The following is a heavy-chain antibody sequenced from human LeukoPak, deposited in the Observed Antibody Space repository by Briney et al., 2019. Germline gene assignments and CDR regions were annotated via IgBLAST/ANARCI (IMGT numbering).Heavy chain of an antibody. D-gene: IGHD3-22*01. Sequence: GRSLRLSCAASGFTFSSYWISWVRQAPGKGLEWVANIKQDGSEKYYVDSVKGRFTISRANEKKLLYLLMNRLRAEATAVYYCGRDSSGYDYMFWFDSWGQGTLVTVSS. J-gene: IGHJ5*01. V-gene: IGHV3-7*01. CDR1: GFTFSSYW. CDR2: IKQDGSEK. CDR3: GRDSSGYDYMFWFDS.